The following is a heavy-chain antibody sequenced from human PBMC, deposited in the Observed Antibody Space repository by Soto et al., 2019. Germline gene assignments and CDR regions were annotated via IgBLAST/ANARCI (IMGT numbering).Heavy chain of an antibody. D-gene: IGHD3-16*02. CDR3: ARERYYDYVWGSYRSYYYYGMDV. J-gene: IGHJ6*02. V-gene: IGHV4-39*02. CDR2: IYYSGST. CDR1: GGSISSSSYY. Sequence: SETLSLTCTVSGGSISSSSYYWGWIRQPPGKGLEWIGSIYYSGSTYYNPSLKSRVTISVDTSKNQFSLKLSSVTAADTAVYYCARERYYDYVWGSYRSYYYYGMDVWCQGTTVT.